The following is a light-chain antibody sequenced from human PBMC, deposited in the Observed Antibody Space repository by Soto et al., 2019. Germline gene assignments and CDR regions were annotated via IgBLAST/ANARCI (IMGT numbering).Light chain of an antibody. CDR1: QGISNY. CDR3: QKYNSALT. V-gene: IGKV1-27*01. J-gene: IGKJ4*01. Sequence: DIQMTQSPSSLSASVGDRVTITCRASQGISNYLAWYQQKPGKVPKLLIYAASTLQSGVPSRFSGSGSGTDFTLTISSLQPEDVATYYCQKYNSALTFGGGTKVAIK. CDR2: AAS.